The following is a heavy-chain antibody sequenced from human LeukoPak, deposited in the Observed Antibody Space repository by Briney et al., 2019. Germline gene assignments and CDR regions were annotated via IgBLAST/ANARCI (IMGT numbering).Heavy chain of an antibody. CDR1: GYTFTGYY. CDR3: ARDCVPYYDFWSGYYTGIPYYYYMDV. V-gene: IGHV1-69*13. J-gene: IGHJ6*03. Sequence: SVKVSCKASGYTFTGYYMHWVPQAPGQRLEWMGGIIPIFGTANYAQKFQGRVTITADESTSTAYMELSSLRSEDTAVYYCARDCVPYYDFWSGYYTGIPYYYYMDVWGKGTTVTVSS. CDR2: IIPIFGTA. D-gene: IGHD3-3*01.